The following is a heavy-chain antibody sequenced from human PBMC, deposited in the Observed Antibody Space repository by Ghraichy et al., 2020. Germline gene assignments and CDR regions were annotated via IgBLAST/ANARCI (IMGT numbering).Heavy chain of an antibody. CDR2: IKQDGSEK. J-gene: IGHJ6*02. Sequence: GGSLRLSCAASGFTFSSYWMSWVRQAPGKGLEWVANIKQDGSEKYYVDSVKGRFTISRDNAKNSLYLQMNSLRAEDTAVYYCARARIPQYYGMDVWGQGTTVTVSS. CDR1: GFTFSSYW. V-gene: IGHV3-7*01. CDR3: ARARIPQYYGMDV. D-gene: IGHD2-15*01.